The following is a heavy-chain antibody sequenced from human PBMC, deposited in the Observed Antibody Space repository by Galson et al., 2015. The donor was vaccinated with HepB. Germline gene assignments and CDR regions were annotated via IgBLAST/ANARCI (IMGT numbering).Heavy chain of an antibody. D-gene: IGHD6-13*01. J-gene: IGHJ4*02. CDR3: ARKFGAYSSPNYFDY. CDR2: ISAYNGNT. Sequence: SVKVSCKASGYTFTSYGISWVRQAPGQGLEWMGWISAYNGNTNYAQKLQGRVTMTTDTSTSTAYMELRSLRSDDTAVYYCARKFGAYSSPNYFDYWGQGTLVTVSS. V-gene: IGHV1-18*04. CDR1: GYTFTSYG.